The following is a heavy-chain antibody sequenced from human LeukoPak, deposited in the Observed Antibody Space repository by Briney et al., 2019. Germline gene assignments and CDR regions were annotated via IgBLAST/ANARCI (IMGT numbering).Heavy chain of an antibody. Sequence: PGGSLRLSCAASGFTLSSYAMSCGCQAPGEGLEWVSPISGSSGSPYYADSVKGRFTISRDNSKNTLYLQMNSLRAEDTAVYYCAKVGDSSGYIYYFDYWGQGTLVTVSS. V-gene: IGHV3-23*01. CDR1: GFTLSSYA. J-gene: IGHJ4*02. D-gene: IGHD3-22*01. CDR2: ISGSSGSP. CDR3: AKVGDSSGYIYYFDY.